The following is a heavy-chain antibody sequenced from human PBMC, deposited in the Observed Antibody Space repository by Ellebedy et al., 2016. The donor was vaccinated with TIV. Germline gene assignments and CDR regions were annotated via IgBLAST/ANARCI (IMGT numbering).Heavy chain of an antibody. J-gene: IGHJ4*02. CDR2: VSGGGESA. Sequence: PGGSLRLSCAASGFTFDDYGMSWVRQAPGRRLEWVSLVSGGGESAYYADSVKGRFTISRDSRKNSLSLQMNSLRIEDTAVYYCAKGVIRGATYFDHWGQGTLVSVSS. CDR3: AKGVIRGATYFDH. CDR1: GFTFDDYG. V-gene: IGHV3-43*02. D-gene: IGHD3-10*01.